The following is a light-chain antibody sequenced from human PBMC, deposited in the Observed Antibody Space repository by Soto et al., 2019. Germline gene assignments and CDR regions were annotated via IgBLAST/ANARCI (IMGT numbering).Light chain of an antibody. CDR1: QNVSSY. CDR2: DAS. V-gene: IGKV3-11*01. J-gene: IGKJ3*01. Sequence: EVELTQSPATLSVSPGERATLSCRASQNVSSYLAWYQQKPGQAPRLLIYDASNRATGIPARFSGSGSGTDFTLTISSLEPEDLAVYYCQVRSDWPPSFTFGPGTKVDIK. CDR3: QVRSDWPPSFT.